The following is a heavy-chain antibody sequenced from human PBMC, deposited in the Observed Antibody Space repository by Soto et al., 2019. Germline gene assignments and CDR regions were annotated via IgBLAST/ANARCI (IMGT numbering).Heavy chain of an antibody. V-gene: IGHV3-23*01. CDR1: GFTFSSYA. CDR3: AKGRTSSWSPYYYYGMDV. D-gene: IGHD6-13*01. CDR2: ISGSGGST. Sequence: PGGSLRLSCAASGFTFSSYAMSWVRQAPGKGLEWVSAISGSGGSTYYADSVKGRFTISRDNSKNTLYLQMNSLRAEDTAVYYCAKGRTSSWSPYYYYGMDVWGQGTTVTVSS. J-gene: IGHJ6*02.